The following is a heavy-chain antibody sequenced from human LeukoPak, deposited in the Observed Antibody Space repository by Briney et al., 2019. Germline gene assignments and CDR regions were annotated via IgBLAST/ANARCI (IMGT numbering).Heavy chain of an antibody. D-gene: IGHD3-16*01. CDR2: IYYSGST. CDR1: GGSINSGGFY. J-gene: IGHJ4*02. CDR3: ARGGSFLGNYVY. Sequence: SETLSLTCTVSGGSINSGGFYWSWIRQHPGKGLEWIGYIYYSGSTFYNPSLRSRVAISLDKSKNQFSLNLRSVTAADTAVYYCARGGSFLGNYVYWGQGTLVTVSS. V-gene: IGHV4-31*03.